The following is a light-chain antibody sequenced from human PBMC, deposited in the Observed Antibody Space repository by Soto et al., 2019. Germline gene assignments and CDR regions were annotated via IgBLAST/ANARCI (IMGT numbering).Light chain of an antibody. CDR3: QQYGSSSTWT. V-gene: IGKV3-20*01. CDR2: AAS. Sequence: EIVLTQSPGTLSLSPGERATLSCRASQSVSSAYLAWYQHKPGQPPTLLIYAASSRFTGIPDRFSGSGSGTAFTLTISRLEPEDFAVYYCQQYGSSSTWTFGQGTKVEIK. CDR1: QSVSSAY. J-gene: IGKJ1*01.